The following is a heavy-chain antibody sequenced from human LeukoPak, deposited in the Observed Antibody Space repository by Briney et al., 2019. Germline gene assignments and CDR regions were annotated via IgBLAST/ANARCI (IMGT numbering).Heavy chain of an antibody. V-gene: IGHV3-30-3*01. CDR2: ISYDGSNK. Sequence: GGSLRLSCAASGFTFSSYAMHWVRQAPGKGLVWVAVISYDGSNKYYADSVKGRFTISRDNSKSTLYLQMNSLRAEDTAVYYCAREYSSGWYVRWFDPWGQGTLVTVSS. D-gene: IGHD6-19*01. CDR1: GFTFSSYA. J-gene: IGHJ5*02. CDR3: AREYSSGWYVRWFDP.